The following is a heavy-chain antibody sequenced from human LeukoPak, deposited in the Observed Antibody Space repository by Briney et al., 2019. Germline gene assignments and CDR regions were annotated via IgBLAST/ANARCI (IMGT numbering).Heavy chain of an antibody. D-gene: IGHD5-24*01. J-gene: IGHJ4*02. CDR1: GGFISSYY. Sequence: SETLSLTCTVSGGFISSYYWSWIRQPVGKGLEWIGRIYTSGSTNYNPSLKSRVTISVDKSKNQFSLKLSSVTAADTAVYYCARGRDGYNERWGQGTLVTVSS. CDR2: IYTSGST. V-gene: IGHV4-4*07. CDR3: ARGRDGYNER.